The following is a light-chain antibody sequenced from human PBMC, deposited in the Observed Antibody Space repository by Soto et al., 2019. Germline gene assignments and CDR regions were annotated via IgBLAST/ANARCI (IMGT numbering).Light chain of an antibody. CDR2: DVS. Sequence: QPVLTQPASVSGSPGQSITISCTGTSSDVGSYNYVSWYQQYPGKAPKLMNYDVSNRPSGVSYRFSGSKSGNTASLTISGLQAEDEADYYCSSYTTSSTHVVFGGGTKLTVL. CDR3: SSYTTSSTHVV. CDR1: SSDVGSYNY. V-gene: IGLV2-14*01. J-gene: IGLJ2*01.